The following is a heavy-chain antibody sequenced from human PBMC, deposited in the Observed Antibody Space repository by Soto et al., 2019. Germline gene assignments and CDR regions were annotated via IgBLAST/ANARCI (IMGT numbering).Heavy chain of an antibody. CDR3: AGDRRGGSGSYGRD. J-gene: IGHJ4*02. D-gene: IGHD3-10*01. CDR2: IIPIPGIA. V-gene: IGHV1-69*08. Sequence: QVQLLQSGAEVKKPGSSVKVSCKASGGTFSSYTISWVRQAPGQGLEWMGRIIPIPGIANYAQKFQGRVTITADKSTSTAYMELSSLRSEDTAVYYCAGDRRGGSGSYGRDWVQGTLVTVSS. CDR1: GGTFSSYT.